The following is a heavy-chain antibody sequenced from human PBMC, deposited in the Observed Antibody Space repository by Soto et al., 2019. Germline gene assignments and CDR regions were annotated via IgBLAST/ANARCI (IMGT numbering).Heavy chain of an antibody. V-gene: IGHV3-7*01. CDR2: IKEDGSEK. CDR1: GFSFTWYW. CDR3: ARNAE. D-gene: IGHD2-2*01. J-gene: IGHJ4*02. Sequence: GQLVESGGGLVQPGGSLRLSCAASGFSFTWYWMTWVRQAPGKGLEWVATIKEDGSEKYYVDSVKGRFTISRDNTKNSLYLQMNSLRAEDTAVYYCARNAEWGQGTLVTVSS.